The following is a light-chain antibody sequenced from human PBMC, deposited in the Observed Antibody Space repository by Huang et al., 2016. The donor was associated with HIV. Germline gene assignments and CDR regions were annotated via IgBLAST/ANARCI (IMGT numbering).Light chain of an antibody. CDR1: QRVSSN. V-gene: IGKV3-15*01. CDR2: GAS. CDR3: QQYNDWPPVT. J-gene: IGKJ4*01. Sequence: EIVMTQSPATLSVTPGETATLSCRASQRVSSNLAWYQQKPGQAPRLLIYGASPRATGFPARFSGSGSGTEFTLTISSLQSEDFAVYYCQQYNDWPPVTFGGGTKVEIK.